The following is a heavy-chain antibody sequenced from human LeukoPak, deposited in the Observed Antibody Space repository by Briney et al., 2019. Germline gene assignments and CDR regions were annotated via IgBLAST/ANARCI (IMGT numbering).Heavy chain of an antibody. CDR1: GFTFSSYG. CDR2: ISYDGSNK. Sequence: PGRSLRLSCAASGFTFSSYGMHWARQAPGKGLEWVAVISYDGSNKYYADSVKGRFTISRDNSKNTLYLQMNSLRAEDTAVYYCAKSPRQLVEIDYWGQGTLVTVSS. J-gene: IGHJ4*02. D-gene: IGHD6-13*01. V-gene: IGHV3-30*18. CDR3: AKSPRQLVEIDY.